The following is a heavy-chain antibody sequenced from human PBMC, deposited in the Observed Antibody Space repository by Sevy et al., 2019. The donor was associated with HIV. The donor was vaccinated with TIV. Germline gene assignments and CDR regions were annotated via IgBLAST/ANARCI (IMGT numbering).Heavy chain of an antibody. CDR1: GFTFSNAW. CDR3: TNNRRYGIDGVCGESFDS. D-gene: IGHD2-8*02. CDR2: IKSKSEGGTT. Sequence: GGSLRLSCGASGFTFSNAWMTWVRQAPGKGLEWVGRIKSKSEGGTTDYAATVKGRFTISRDNSKNTLYLQMNSLKADDTAVYYCTNNRRYGIDGVCGESFDSWGQGTLVTVSS. V-gene: IGHV3-15*01. J-gene: IGHJ4*02.